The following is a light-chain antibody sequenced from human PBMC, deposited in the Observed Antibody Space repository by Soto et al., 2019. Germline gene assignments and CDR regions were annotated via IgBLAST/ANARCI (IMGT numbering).Light chain of an antibody. CDR2: GAS. CDR3: QQYVRSPYT. Sequence: ETVLTQSPGTLSLSPGERATLSCRASQSVSANHLAWYQQRPGQAPRLVIYGASSRATGIPDRFSGSGSGTDFTLTITRLEPEDFAVYYCQQYVRSPYTFGQGTKLEIK. CDR1: QSVSANH. J-gene: IGKJ2*01. V-gene: IGKV3-20*01.